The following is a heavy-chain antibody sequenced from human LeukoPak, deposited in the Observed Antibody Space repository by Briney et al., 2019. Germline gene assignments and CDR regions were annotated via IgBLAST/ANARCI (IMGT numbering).Heavy chain of an antibody. CDR1: GYTFTSYG. Sequence: ASVKVSCKASGYTFTSYGISWVRQAPGQGLEWMGWISAYNGNTNYAQKLQGRVTMTTDTSTSTAYMELRSLRSDDTAVYYCARLGSLTSGSAGGFDYWGQGTLVTVSS. CDR2: ISAYNGNT. CDR3: ARLGSLTSGSAGGFDY. D-gene: IGHD6-19*01. V-gene: IGHV1-18*01. J-gene: IGHJ4*02.